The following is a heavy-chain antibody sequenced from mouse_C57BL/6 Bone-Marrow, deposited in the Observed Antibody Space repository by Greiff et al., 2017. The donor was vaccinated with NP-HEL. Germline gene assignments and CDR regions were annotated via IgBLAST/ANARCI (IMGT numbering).Heavy chain of an antibody. V-gene: IGHV5-17*01. D-gene: IGHD1-1*01. CDR2: ISSGSSTI. J-gene: IGHJ2*01. CDR1: GFTFSDYG. CDR3: ARGPIYYYFFDY. Sequence: DVHLVESGGGLVKPGGSLKLSCAASGFTFSDYGMHWVRQAPEKGLAWVAYISSGSSTIYYADTVKGRFTISRDNAKNTLFLQMTSLRSEDTAMYYCARGPIYYYFFDYWGQGTTLTVSS.